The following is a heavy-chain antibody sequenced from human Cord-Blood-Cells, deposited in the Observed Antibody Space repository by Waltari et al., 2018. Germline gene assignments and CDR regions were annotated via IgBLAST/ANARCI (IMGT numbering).Heavy chain of an antibody. D-gene: IGHD1-7*01. Sequence: QVQLVQSEAEVKQPGASVKVSCKVSGYTLTELSMHWVRQAPGKGLEWMGGFDPEDGETIYAQEFQGRVTMTEDTSTDTAYMELSSLRSEDTAVYYCATGHRPRWNYEPGYYYGMDVWGQGTTVTVSS. J-gene: IGHJ6*02. CDR2: FDPEDGET. V-gene: IGHV1-24*01. CDR3: ATGHRPRWNYEPGYYYGMDV. CDR1: GYTLTELS.